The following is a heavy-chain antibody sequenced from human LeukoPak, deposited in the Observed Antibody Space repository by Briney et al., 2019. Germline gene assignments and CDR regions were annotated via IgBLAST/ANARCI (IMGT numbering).Heavy chain of an antibody. J-gene: IGHJ6*03. D-gene: IGHD3-22*01. CDR2: IIPIFGTA. CDR1: GGTFSSYA. Sequence: ASVKVSCKASGGTFSSYAISWVRQAAGQGREWMGGIIPIFGTANYAQKFQGRVTITTDESTSTAYMELSSLRSEDTAVYYCARSNYYYDSTVAYYYYYYMDVWGKGTTVTVSS. CDR3: ARSNYYYDSTVAYYYYYYMDV. V-gene: IGHV1-69*05.